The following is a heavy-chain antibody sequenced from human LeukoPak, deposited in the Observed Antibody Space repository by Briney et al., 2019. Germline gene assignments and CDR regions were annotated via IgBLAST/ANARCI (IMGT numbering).Heavy chain of an antibody. CDR2: ISYDGSNK. CDR3: ARDYGGSSPFDY. J-gene: IGHJ4*02. CDR1: GFTFSSYG. Sequence: GRSLRLSCAASGFTFSSYGMHWVRQAPGKGLEWVAVISYDGSNKYYADSVKGRFTISRDNAKNSLYLQMNSLRAEDTAVYYCARDYGGSSPFDYWGQGTLVTVSS. D-gene: IGHD4-23*01. V-gene: IGHV3-30*03.